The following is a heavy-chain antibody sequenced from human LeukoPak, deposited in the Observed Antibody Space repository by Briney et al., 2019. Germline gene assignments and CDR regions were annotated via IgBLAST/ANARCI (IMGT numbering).Heavy chain of an antibody. CDR2: IYVGGST. D-gene: IGHD5-18*01. V-gene: IGHV3-66*01. Sequence: PGGSLRLSCAASGFTVSDTYMSWVRQAPGKGLEWVSVIYVGGSTHYADSVKGRFTISTDNSKNTLHLQMNSLRAADTAVYYCARYGDTAMVPDYWGQGTLVTVSS. CDR1: GFTVSDTY. J-gene: IGHJ4*02. CDR3: ARYGDTAMVPDY.